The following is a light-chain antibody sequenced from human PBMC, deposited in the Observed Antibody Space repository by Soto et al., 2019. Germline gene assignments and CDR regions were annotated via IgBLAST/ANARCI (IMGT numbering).Light chain of an antibody. CDR3: QQYNSYST. V-gene: IGKV1-5*01. CDR1: QSISSW. Sequence: DIQMTQSPSTLSASVGARVTITCRASQSISSWLAWYQQKPGKAPKLLIYDASSLESGVPSRFSGSGSGTEFTLTISSLKPDDFATYYCQQYNSYSTFGQGTKVDIK. J-gene: IGKJ1*01. CDR2: DAS.